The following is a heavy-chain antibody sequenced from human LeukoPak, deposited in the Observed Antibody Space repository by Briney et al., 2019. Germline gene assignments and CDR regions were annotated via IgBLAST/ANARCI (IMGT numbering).Heavy chain of an antibody. D-gene: IGHD1-1*01. CDR3: ANAARLDLPLDY. CDR2: ISAGGGSS. J-gene: IGHJ4*02. V-gene: IGHV3-23*01. CDR1: GFAFSNYA. Sequence: PGGSLRLSCTTSGFAFSNYAMSWVRQAPGKGLEWVSAISAGGGSSYYADSVKGRFTISRDNSKNTLYLQMNSLRAEDTAVYYCANAARLDLPLDYCGQGTLVTVSS.